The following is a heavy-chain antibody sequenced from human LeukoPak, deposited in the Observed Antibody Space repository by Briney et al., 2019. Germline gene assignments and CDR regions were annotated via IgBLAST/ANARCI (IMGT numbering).Heavy chain of an antibody. V-gene: IGHV1-46*01. J-gene: IGHJ4*02. Sequence: ASVKVSCKASGYTFTSYCMHWVRQAPGQGLEWMGIINPSGGSTSYAQKFQGRVTMTRDTSTSTVYMELSSLRSEDTAVYYCARAGDYDFWSGYYFDYWGQGTLVTVSS. CDR3: ARAGDYDFWSGYYFDY. CDR2: INPSGGST. CDR1: GYTFTSYC. D-gene: IGHD3-3*01.